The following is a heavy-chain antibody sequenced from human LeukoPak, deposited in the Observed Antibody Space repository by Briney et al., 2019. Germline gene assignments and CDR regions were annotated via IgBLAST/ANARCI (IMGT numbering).Heavy chain of an antibody. CDR3: AKLGAPYDYVWGSYRQNSDY. V-gene: IGHV3-23*01. J-gene: IGHJ4*02. Sequence: PGGSLRLSCAASGFTFSSHAMSWVRQAPGKGLEWVSVISGSGGSTYYADSVKGRFTVSRDNSKNTLYLQMNSLRAEDTAVYYCAKLGAPYDYVWGSYRQNSDYWGQGTLVTVSS. CDR2: ISGSGGST. D-gene: IGHD3-16*02. CDR1: GFTFSSHA.